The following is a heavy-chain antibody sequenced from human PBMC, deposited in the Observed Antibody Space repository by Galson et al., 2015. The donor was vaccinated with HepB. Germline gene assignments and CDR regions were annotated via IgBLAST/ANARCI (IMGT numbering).Heavy chain of an antibody. D-gene: IGHD6-13*01. V-gene: IGHV1-3*01. CDR1: GYTFTSYA. CDR2: INAGNGNT. Sequence: SVKVSCKASGYTFTSYAMHWVRQAPGQRLEWMGWINAGNGNTKYSQKFQGRVTITRDTSASTAYMELSSLRSEDTAVYYCARDCGDVQYSLWVYWGIAAAGTRVGYNWFDPWGQGTLVTVSS. CDR3: ARDCGDVQYSLWVYWGIAAAGTRVGYNWFDP. J-gene: IGHJ5*02.